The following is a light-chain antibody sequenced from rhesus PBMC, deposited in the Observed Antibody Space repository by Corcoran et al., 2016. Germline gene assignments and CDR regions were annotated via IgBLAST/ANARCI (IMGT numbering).Light chain of an antibody. V-gene: IGKV1-22*01. Sequence: DIQMTQSPSSLSASVGDTVTITCRASQDIDSWVAWYQQKPGKAPNLLIYEAASLLSGVPSRFSGSGSGRHFTLTVRSRQSEDFASYYCQQYSGRPYSFGQGTKVEIK. J-gene: IGKJ2*01. CDR1: QDIDSW. CDR3: QQYSGRPYS. CDR2: EAA.